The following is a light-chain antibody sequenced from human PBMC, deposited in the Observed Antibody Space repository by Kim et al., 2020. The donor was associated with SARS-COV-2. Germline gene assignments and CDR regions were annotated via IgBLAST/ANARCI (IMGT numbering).Light chain of an antibody. J-gene: IGKJ4*01. CDR3: MQSLQTPLT. CDR1: QSLLYSNGYNY. Sequence: IVMTQSLLSLPVTPGEPASISCRSSQSLLYSNGYNYVDWYLQKPGQSRQLLIYLGSNRSSGVPDRFSGSGSGTDFTLKISRVEAEDGGVYYCMQSLQTPLTFGGETKVDIK. CDR2: LGS. V-gene: IGKV2-28*01.